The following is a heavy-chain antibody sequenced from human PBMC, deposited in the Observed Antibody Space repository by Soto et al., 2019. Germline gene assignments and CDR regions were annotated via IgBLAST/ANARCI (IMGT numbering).Heavy chain of an antibody. CDR1: GYTFTSYA. J-gene: IGHJ4*02. V-gene: IGHV1-3*01. CDR3: ARRPTAGAFDY. Sequence: ASVKVSCKASGYTFTSYAMHWVRQAPGQRLEWMGWINAGNGNTKYSQKFQGRVTITRDTSASTAYMELSSLRPEDTAVYYCARRPTAGAFDYWGQGTPVTVSS. CDR2: INAGNGNT. D-gene: IGHD2-2*01.